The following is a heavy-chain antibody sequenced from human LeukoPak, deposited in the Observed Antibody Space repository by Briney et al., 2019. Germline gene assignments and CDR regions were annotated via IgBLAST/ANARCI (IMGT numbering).Heavy chain of an antibody. D-gene: IGHD5-12*01. V-gene: IGHV4-31*03. J-gene: IGHJ4*02. CDR1: GGSISSGGYY. CDR3: ARGGYSGYVDY. Sequence: SQTLSLPCTFSGGSISSGGYYWSWIRQHPGKGLEWIGYIYYSGSTYYNPSLKSRVTISVDTSKNQFSLKLSSVTAADTAVDYCARGGYSGYVDYWGQGTLVTVSS. CDR2: IYYSGST.